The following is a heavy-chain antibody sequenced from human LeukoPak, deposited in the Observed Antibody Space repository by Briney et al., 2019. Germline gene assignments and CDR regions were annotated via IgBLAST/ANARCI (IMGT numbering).Heavy chain of an antibody. CDR1: GGSISSGGYS. D-gene: IGHD2-2*01. Sequence: SETLSLTCAVSGGSISSGGYSWSWIRQPPGKGLEWIGYIYHSGSTYYNPSLKSRVTISVDRSKNQFSLKLSSVTAADTAVYYCARSRSPGSDAFDNWGQGTMVTVSS. V-gene: IGHV4-30-2*01. CDR3: ARSRSPGSDAFDN. J-gene: IGHJ3*02. CDR2: IYHSGST.